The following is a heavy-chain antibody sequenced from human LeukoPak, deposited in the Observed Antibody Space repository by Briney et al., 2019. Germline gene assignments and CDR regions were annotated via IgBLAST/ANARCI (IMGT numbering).Heavy chain of an antibody. D-gene: IGHD6-19*01. CDR1: GYTFTSYD. CDR3: ARRGARGWAYYYYYMDV. V-gene: IGHV1-8*03. J-gene: IGHJ6*03. Sequence: GASVKVSCKASGYTFTSYDINWVRQATGQGLEWMGWMNPNSGNTGYAQKFQGRVTITRNTSISTAYMELSSLRSEDTAVYYCARRGARGWAYYYYYMDVWGKGTTVTVSS. CDR2: MNPNSGNT.